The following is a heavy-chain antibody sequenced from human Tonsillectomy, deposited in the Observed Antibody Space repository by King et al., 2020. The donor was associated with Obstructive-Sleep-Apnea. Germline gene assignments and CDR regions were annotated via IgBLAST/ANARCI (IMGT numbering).Heavy chain of an antibody. CDR2: IYHSGSI. J-gene: IGHJ4*02. V-gene: IGHV4-38-2*02. CDR3: ARDGLYFDWLLAALDY. Sequence: VQLQESGPGLVKPSETLSLTCTVSGYSTSSGHYWGWIRQPPGKGLEWIGSIYHSGSIYANPSLKSRVTISLDTSKNQFSLKLRSVTAADTAVYYCARDGLYFDWLLAALDYWGQGILVTVSS. CDR1: GYSTSSGHY. D-gene: IGHD3-9*01.